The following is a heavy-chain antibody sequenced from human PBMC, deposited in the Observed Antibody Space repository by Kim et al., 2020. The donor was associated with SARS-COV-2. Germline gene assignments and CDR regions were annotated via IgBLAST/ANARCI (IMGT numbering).Heavy chain of an antibody. CDR3: ARDTARGLLGGWFDP. D-gene: IGHD3-3*02. CDR2: IWYDGSNK. CDR1: GFTFSSYG. J-gene: IGHJ5*02. Sequence: GGSLRLSCAASGFTFSSYGMHWVRQAPGKGLEWVAVIWYDGSNKYYADSVKGRFTISRDNSKNTLYLQMNSLRAEDTAVYYCARDTARGLLGGWFDPWGQGTLVTVSS. V-gene: IGHV3-33*01.